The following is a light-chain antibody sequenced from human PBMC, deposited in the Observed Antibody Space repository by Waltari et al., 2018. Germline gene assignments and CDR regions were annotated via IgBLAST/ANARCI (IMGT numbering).Light chain of an antibody. V-gene: IGLV2-14*03. J-gene: IGLJ2*01. CDR3: SSYISSSTLEL. CDR2: DVS. CDR1: SSHVGAYHY. Sequence: QSALTQPASVSGSPGQSITISCTGTSSHVGAYHYVPWYQQHPGKAPKLMIFDVSNRPSGVSNRFSGSKSGNTASLTISGLQAEDEADYYCSSYISSSTLELFGGGTSLTVL.